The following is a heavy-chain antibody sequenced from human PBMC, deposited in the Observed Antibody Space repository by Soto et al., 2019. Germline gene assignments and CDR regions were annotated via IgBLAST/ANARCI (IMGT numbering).Heavy chain of an antibody. Sequence: EVQLVESGGGLVQPGGSLKLSCAASGFTFSGSAMHWVRQASGKGLEWVGRIRSKANSYATAYAASVKGRFTISRDHSKNTAYLQKNRLKTEDTAVYYCTTPGSWYYDFWRGYYTSAEYFQHWGQGTLVTVSS. J-gene: IGHJ1*01. D-gene: IGHD3-3*01. CDR2: IRSKANSYAT. CDR3: TTPGSWYYDFWRGYYTSAEYFQH. CDR1: GFTFSGSA. V-gene: IGHV3-73*01.